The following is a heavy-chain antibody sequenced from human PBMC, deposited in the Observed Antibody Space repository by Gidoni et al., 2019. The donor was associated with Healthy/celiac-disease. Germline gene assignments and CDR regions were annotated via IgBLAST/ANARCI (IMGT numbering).Heavy chain of an antibody. D-gene: IGHD3-10*01. Sequence: QVQLVQSGAEVKKPGSSVKVSCKASGGTFSSYAISWVRQAPGQGLEWMGRIIPILGIANYAQKFQGRVTITADKSTSTAYMELSSLRSEDTAVYYCATEPAKAMVRGVITTPEGYYYYGMDVWGQGTTVTVSS. V-gene: IGHV1-69*04. J-gene: IGHJ6*02. CDR1: GGTFSSYA. CDR2: IIPILGIA. CDR3: ATEPAKAMVRGVITTPEGYYYYGMDV.